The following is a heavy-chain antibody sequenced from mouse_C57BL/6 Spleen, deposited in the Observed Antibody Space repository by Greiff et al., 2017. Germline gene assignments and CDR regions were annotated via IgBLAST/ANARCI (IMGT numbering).Heavy chain of an antibody. Sequence: QVQLQQSGAELVKPGASVKISCKASGYAFSSYWMNWVKQRPGKGLEWIGQIYPGDGDTNYNGKFKGKATLTADKSSSTAYMQLSSLTSEDSAVYFCARGRSSGYEGDFFDYWGQGTTLTVSS. CDR2: IYPGDGDT. V-gene: IGHV1-80*01. D-gene: IGHD3-2*02. CDR3: ARGRSSGYEGDFFDY. J-gene: IGHJ2*01. CDR1: GYAFSSYW.